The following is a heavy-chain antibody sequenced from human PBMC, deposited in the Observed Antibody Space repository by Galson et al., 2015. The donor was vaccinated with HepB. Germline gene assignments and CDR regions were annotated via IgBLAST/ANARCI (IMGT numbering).Heavy chain of an antibody. V-gene: IGHV3-66*01. J-gene: IGHJ4*02. Sequence: SLRLSCAASGFTVSSDYMSWVRQAPGKGLEWVSVIYSGGSTYYADSVKGRFTISRDNSKNTLYLQMNSLRAEDTAVYYCARERDGDYSDYWGQGTLVTVSS. CDR2: IYSGGST. D-gene: IGHD4-17*01. CDR1: GFTVSSDY. CDR3: ARERDGDYSDY.